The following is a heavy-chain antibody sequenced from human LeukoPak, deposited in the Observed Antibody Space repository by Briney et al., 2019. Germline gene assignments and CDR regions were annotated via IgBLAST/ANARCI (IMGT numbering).Heavy chain of an antibody. V-gene: IGHV1-18*01. CDR3: ARGRGSTQTSNTGYCSSTSCEREAFDI. Sequence: GASVKVSCKASGYTFTSYGISWVRQAPGQGLEWMGWIGAYNGNTNYAQKLQGRVTMTTDTSTSTAYMELRSLRSDDTAVYYCARGRGSTQTSNTGYCSSTSCEREAFDIWGQGTMVTVSS. D-gene: IGHD2-2*01. CDR2: IGAYNGNT. CDR1: GYTFTSYG. J-gene: IGHJ3*02.